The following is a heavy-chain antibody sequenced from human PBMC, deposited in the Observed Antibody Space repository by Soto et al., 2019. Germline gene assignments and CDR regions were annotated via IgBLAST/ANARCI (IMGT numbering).Heavy chain of an antibody. CDR3: ARGQTGGGWGYYFDY. D-gene: IGHD3-16*01. CDR2: IIPIFGTA. V-gene: IGHV1-69*12. J-gene: IGHJ4*02. Sequence: QVQLVQSGAEVKKPGSSVKVSCKASGGTFSSYAIDWVRQAPGQGLEWMGGIIPIFGTADYAQKFQGRVTISADESTSTAYMDLCSLRSEDTAVYYCARGQTGGGWGYYFDYWGQGTLVTVSS. CDR1: GGTFSSYA.